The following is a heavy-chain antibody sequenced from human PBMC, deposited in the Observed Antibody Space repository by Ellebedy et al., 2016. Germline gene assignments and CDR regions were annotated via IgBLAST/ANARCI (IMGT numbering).Heavy chain of an antibody. CDR2: LTGSGDRT. V-gene: IGHV3-23*01. Sequence: GGSLRLSCIASGFTFRNSAMSWVRQAPGRGLDWVSSLTGSGDRTFYADSVKGRFTISRDNSKNTLYLQMNSLRAEDTAVYYCARGGHYYDSSGVDYWGQGTLVTVSS. D-gene: IGHD3-22*01. CDR1: GFTFRNSA. CDR3: ARGGHYYDSSGVDY. J-gene: IGHJ4*02.